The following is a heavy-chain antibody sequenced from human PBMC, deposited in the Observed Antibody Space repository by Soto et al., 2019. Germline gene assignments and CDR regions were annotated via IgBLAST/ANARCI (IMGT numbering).Heavy chain of an antibody. V-gene: IGHV3-23*01. CDR2: ISCGMSENT. Sequence: EVQLLESGGGLAQAVGSLRLSCVGSGFTLTAYAMNWVRQPPGKGLEWVSAISCGMSENTYYADSVNGRFTISKDNSKNTVSMHMNSMRVEYTAVYYCANVRWFGGQGTLVTVSS. CDR3: ANVRWF. J-gene: IGHJ4*02. D-gene: IGHD2-15*01. CDR1: GFTLTAYA.